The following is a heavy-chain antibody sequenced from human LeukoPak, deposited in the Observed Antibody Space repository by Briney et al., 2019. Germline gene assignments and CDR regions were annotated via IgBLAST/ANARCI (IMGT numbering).Heavy chain of an antibody. V-gene: IGHV3-23*01. D-gene: IGHD3-22*01. CDR3: AKGYYYDGITPPFGY. Sequence: GGSLRLSCAASGFTFSSYAMSWVRQAPGKGLEWVSAISGSGGSTYYADSVKGRFTISRDDSKNTLYLQMNSLRAEDTAVYYCAKGYYYDGITPPFGYWGQGTLVTVSS. CDR1: GFTFSSYA. J-gene: IGHJ4*02. CDR2: ISGSGGST.